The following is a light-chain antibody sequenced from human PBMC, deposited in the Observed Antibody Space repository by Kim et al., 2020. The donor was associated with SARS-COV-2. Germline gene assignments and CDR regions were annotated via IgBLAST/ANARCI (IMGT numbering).Light chain of an antibody. CDR2: LAS. Sequence: SASVGDRGTITCRASQTISTWLAWYQQKPGKAPNLLIYLASTVESGVPSRFIGSGSGTEFTLTIDSLQPDDFATYYCQHYSRFPYTFGQGTKLEI. J-gene: IGKJ2*01. V-gene: IGKV1-5*03. CDR1: QTISTW. CDR3: QHYSRFPYT.